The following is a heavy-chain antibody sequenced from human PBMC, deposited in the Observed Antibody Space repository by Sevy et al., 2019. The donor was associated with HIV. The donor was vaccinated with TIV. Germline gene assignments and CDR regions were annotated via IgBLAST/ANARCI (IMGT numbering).Heavy chain of an antibody. CDR1: GFTFSSYA. D-gene: IGHD1-26*01. CDR2: ISYDGSNK. V-gene: IGHV3-30-3*01. Sequence: GGSLRLSCAASGFTFSSYAMHWVRQAPGKGLEWVAVISYDGSNKYYADSVKDRFTISRDNSKNTLYLQMNSLRAEDTAVYYCASEGGATLDYWGQGTLVTVSS. CDR3: ASEGGATLDY. J-gene: IGHJ4*02.